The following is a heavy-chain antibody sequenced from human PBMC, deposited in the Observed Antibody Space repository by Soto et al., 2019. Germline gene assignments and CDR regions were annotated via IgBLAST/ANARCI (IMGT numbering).Heavy chain of an antibody. CDR1: GGTFSSYT. CDR2: IIPILGIA. Sequence: SVKVSCKASGGTFSSYTISWVRQAPGQGLEWMGRIIPILGIANYAQKFQGRVTITADKSTSTAYMELSSLRSEDTAVYYCARVAYYYDSSGYAHWGGMDVWG. CDR3: ARVAYYYDSSGYAHWGGMDV. J-gene: IGHJ6*02. D-gene: IGHD3-22*01. V-gene: IGHV1-69*02.